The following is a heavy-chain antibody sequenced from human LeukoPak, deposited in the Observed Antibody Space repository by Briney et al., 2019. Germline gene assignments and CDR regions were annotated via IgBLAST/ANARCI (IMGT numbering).Heavy chain of an antibody. J-gene: IGHJ6*02. Sequence: KTGGSLRLSCVASGFTFSSYAMHWVRQTPGKGLEYVSGISSNGGSTYYANSVRDRFNISRDNSKNTLYLQMGSLRAEDMAVYHCARAGRNDASLGMDVWGQGTTVTVSS. CDR3: ARAGRNDASLGMDV. CDR2: ISSNGGST. CDR1: GFTFSSYA. V-gene: IGHV3-64*01. D-gene: IGHD1-1*01.